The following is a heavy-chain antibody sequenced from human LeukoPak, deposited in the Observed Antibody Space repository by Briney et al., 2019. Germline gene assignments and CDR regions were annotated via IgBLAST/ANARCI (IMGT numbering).Heavy chain of an antibody. V-gene: IGHV3-72*01. CDR3: TRGYSGIDIYAFDI. CDR1: GFPLSSYW. Sequence: PGGSLRLSCAAPGFPLSSYWVHWVRQAPGKGLEWVGRTGNKANSDTTEYAASVKGRFTISRDDSKNSLYLQMNSLKTEDTAVYYCTRGYSGIDIYAFDIWGQGTMVTVSS. CDR2: TGNKANSDTT. J-gene: IGHJ3*02. D-gene: IGHD1-26*01.